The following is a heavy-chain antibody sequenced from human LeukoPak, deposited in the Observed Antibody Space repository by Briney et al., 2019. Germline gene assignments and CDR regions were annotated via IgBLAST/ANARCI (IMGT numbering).Heavy chain of an antibody. V-gene: IGHV4-59*01. CDR2: IYYSGST. Sequence: SETLSLTCTVSGGSISSYYWSWIRQPPGKGLEWIGYIYYSGSTNYNPSLKSRVTISVDTSKNQFSLKLGSVTAADTAVYYCARGIDGSGSYYYYYYYMDVWGKGTTVTVSS. CDR3: ARGIDGSGSYYYYYYYMDV. CDR1: GGSISSYY. J-gene: IGHJ6*03. D-gene: IGHD3-10*01.